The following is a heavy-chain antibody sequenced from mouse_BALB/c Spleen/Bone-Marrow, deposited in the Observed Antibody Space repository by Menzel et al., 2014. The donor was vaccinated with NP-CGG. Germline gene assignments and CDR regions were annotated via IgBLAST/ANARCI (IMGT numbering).Heavy chain of an antibody. Sequence: VQLVESGAELVRPGATVKLSCKASGYSFTSYWMNWVKQRPGQGLEWIGMIHPSDSETRLNQKFKDKATLTVDKSSSTAYMQLSGPTSEDSAVYYCAREREITTVVAGVWYIDVWGAGTTVTVSS. J-gene: IGHJ1*01. CDR2: IHPSDSET. CDR3: AREREITTVVAGVWYIDV. V-gene: IGHV1S82*01. D-gene: IGHD1-1*01. CDR1: GYSFTSYW.